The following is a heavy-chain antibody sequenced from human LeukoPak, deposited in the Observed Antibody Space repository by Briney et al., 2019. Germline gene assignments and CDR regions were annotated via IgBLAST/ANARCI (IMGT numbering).Heavy chain of an antibody. CDR3: ARTKIEMATSPLFDY. V-gene: IGHV4-59*01. CDR1: GGSISSYY. J-gene: IGHJ4*02. CDR2: IYYSGST. D-gene: IGHD5-24*01. Sequence: ASETLSLTCTVSGGSISSYYWSWIRQPPGKGLEWIGYIYYSGSTNYNPSLRSRVTISVDTSKNQFSLKLSSVTAADTAVYYCARTKIEMATSPLFDYWGQGTLVTVSS.